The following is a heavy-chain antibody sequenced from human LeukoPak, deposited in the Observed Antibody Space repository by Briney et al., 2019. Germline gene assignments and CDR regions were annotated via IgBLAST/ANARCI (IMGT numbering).Heavy chain of an antibody. D-gene: IGHD3-16*02. CDR1: GYTFTSYY. Sequence: ASVKVSCKASGYTFTSYYMHWVRQAPGQGLEWMGIINPSGGSTSYAQKFQGRVTMTRDTSTSTVYMELSSPRSEDTAVYYCARDYPLHRDFDYWGQGTLVTVSS. J-gene: IGHJ4*02. CDR3: ARDYPLHRDFDY. V-gene: IGHV1-46*01. CDR2: INPSGGST.